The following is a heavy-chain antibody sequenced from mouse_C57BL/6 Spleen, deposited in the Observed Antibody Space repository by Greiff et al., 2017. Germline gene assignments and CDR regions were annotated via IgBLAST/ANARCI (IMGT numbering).Heavy chain of an antibody. CDR3: ARERYYGSSPYWYFDV. V-gene: IGHV1-82*01. Sequence: VKLMESGPELVKPGASVKISCKASGYAFSSSWMNWVKQRPGKGLEWIGRIYPGDGDTNYNGKFKGKATLTADKSSSTAYMQLSSLTSEDSAVYFCARERYYGSSPYWYFDVWGTGTTVTVSS. J-gene: IGHJ1*03. D-gene: IGHD1-1*01. CDR2: IYPGDGDT. CDR1: GYAFSSSW.